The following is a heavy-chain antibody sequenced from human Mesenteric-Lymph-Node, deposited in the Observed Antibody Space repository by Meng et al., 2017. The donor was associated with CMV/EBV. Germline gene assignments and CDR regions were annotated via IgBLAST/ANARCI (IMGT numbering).Heavy chain of an antibody. J-gene: IGHJ6*02. CDR1: GFTFDDHA. CDR2: INWNSDSM. D-gene: IGHD1-26*01. Sequence: GGSLRLSCAASGFTFDDHAMHWVRQVPGKGLEWVSGINWNSDSMGYADSVKGRFTVSRDNTKNSLYLQMNSLRAEDTAVYYCAKELYTGTFLYGMDVWGQGTTVTVSS. V-gene: IGHV3-9*01. CDR3: AKELYTGTFLYGMDV.